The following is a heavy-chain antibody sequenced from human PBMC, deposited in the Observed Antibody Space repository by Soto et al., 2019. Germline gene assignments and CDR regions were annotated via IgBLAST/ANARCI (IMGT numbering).Heavy chain of an antibody. D-gene: IGHD2-15*01. V-gene: IGHV1-69*13. J-gene: IGHJ6*02. CDR2: IIPIFGTA. CDR3: ARDTYCSGGSCYTRPENYYYYGMDV. CDR1: GGTFSSYA. Sequence: SVKVSCKASGGTFSSYAISWVRQAPGQGLEWMGGIIPIFGTANYAQKFQGRVTITADESTSTAYMELSSLRSEDTAVYYCARDTYCSGGSCYTRPENYYYYGMDVWGQGTTVTVSS.